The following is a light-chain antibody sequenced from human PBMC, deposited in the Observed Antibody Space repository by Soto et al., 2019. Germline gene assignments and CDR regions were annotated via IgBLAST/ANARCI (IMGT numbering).Light chain of an antibody. CDR1: SSNIGNNA. J-gene: IGLJ2*01. Sequence: QSVLTQPPSVSEAPRQRVTISCSGSSSNIGNNAVNWYQQLPGKAPKLLIYYDDLLPSGVSDRFSGSKSGTSAFLAISGLQSEDEAVYYCAAWDDSLNGPVFGGGTKLTVL. CDR2: YDD. V-gene: IGLV1-36*01. CDR3: AAWDDSLNGPV.